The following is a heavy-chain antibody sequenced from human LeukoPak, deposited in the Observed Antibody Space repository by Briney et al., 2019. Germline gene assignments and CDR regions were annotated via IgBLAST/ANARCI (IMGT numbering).Heavy chain of an antibody. CDR1: GFTFSSYA. CDR2: ISGSGGST. CDR3: AKTRYNWNYWFGP. Sequence: PGGSLRLSCAASGFTFSSYAMTWVRQAPGKGLEWVSAISGSGGSTYYADSVKGRFTISRDNSKNTLYVQMNSLRAEDTAVYYCAKTRYNWNYWFGPWGQGTLVTVSS. D-gene: IGHD1-7*01. J-gene: IGHJ5*02. V-gene: IGHV3-23*01.